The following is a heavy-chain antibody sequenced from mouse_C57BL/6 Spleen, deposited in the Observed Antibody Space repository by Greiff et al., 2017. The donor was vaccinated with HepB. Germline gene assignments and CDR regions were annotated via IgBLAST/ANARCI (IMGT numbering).Heavy chain of an antibody. J-gene: IGHJ3*01. V-gene: IGHV1-66*01. CDR2: IYPGSGNT. CDR3: ARNYGSSYGSIAY. CDR1: GYSFTSYY. D-gene: IGHD1-1*01. Sequence: VQLQQSGPELVKPGASVKISCKASGYSFTSYYIHWVKQRPGQGLEWIGWIYPGSGNTKYNEKFKGKATLTADTSSSTAYMQLSSLTSEDSAVYYCARNYGSSYGSIAYWGQGTLVTVSA.